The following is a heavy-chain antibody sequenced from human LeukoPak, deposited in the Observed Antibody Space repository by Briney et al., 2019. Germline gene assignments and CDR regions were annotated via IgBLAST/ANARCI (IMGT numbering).Heavy chain of an antibody. CDR3: ARGGSSSWFAWFDP. D-gene: IGHD6-13*01. V-gene: IGHV3-64*01. CDR1: GFTFSSYA. Sequence: GGSLRLSCAASGFTFSSYAVHWVRQAPGKGLEYVSAISSNGGSTYYANSVTDRFTISRDNSKNTLYLQMGSLRAEDMAVYYCARGGSSSWFAWFDPWGQGTLVTVSS. J-gene: IGHJ5*02. CDR2: ISSNGGST.